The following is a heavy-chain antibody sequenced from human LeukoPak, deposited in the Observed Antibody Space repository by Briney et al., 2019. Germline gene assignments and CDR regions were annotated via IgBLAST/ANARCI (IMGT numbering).Heavy chain of an antibody. CDR2: MSPNSGNT. V-gene: IGHV1-8*01. D-gene: IGHD1-14*01. Sequence: ASVKVSCKASGYTFTSNDINWVRQATGQGLEWMGWMSPNSGNTGYAQKFQGRVAMTTDTSTSTAYMELRSLRSDDTAVYYCARAARGGTNNRYNYFYMDLWGKGTPVTVSS. J-gene: IGHJ6*03. CDR3: ARAARGGTNNRYNYFYMDL. CDR1: GYTFTSND.